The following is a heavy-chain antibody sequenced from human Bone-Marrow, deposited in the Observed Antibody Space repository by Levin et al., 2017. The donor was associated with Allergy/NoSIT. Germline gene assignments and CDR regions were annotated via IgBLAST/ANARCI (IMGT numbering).Heavy chain of an antibody. V-gene: IGHV4-59*08. D-gene: IGHD5-18*01. CDR2: VYYSGST. CDR3: ARHAGQIHLWLMDY. Sequence: PSETLSLTCTVSGGSISTYYWSWIRQPPGKGLEWIGYVYYSGSTNYNPSLKSRVTMSVDTSKNHFSLKLSSATAADTALYYCARHAGQIHLWLMDYWGQGTLVTVSS. CDR1: GGSISTYY. J-gene: IGHJ4*02.